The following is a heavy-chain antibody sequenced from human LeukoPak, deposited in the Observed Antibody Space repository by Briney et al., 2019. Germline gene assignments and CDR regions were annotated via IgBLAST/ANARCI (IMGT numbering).Heavy chain of an antibody. CDR1: GYTFTGYY. Sequence: ASVKVSCKASGYTFTGYYMHWVRQAPGQGLEWMGWINPNSGGTNYAQKFLGRVTMTRDTSISTAYMELSRLRTDDTAVYYCAIIVTTTNIDYWGQGTLVTVSS. V-gene: IGHV1-2*02. J-gene: IGHJ4*02. CDR3: AIIVTTTNIDY. CDR2: INPNSGGT. D-gene: IGHD2/OR15-2a*01.